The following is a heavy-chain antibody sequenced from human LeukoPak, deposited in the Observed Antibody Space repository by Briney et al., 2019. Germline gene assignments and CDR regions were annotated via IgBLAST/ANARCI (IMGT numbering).Heavy chain of an antibody. V-gene: IGHV3-30*18. Sequence: PGRSLRLSCAASGFTFSSYGMHWVRQAPGKGLEWVAVIWYGGSNKYYADSVKGRFTISRDNSKNTLYLQMNSLRAEDTAVYYCAKISHAGYDAFDIWGQGTMVTVSS. CDR2: IWYGGSNK. J-gene: IGHJ3*02. D-gene: IGHD1-1*01. CDR3: AKISHAGYDAFDI. CDR1: GFTFSSYG.